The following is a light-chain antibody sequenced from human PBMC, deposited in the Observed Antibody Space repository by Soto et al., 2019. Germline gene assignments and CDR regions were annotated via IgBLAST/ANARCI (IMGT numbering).Light chain of an antibody. CDR2: KVS. CDR3: MQGSHWPPIT. Sequence: DVVVTQSPLSLPVTLGQAASISCKSSQSLVHRDGNTYLSWFRQRPGQSPRRLIYKVSNREAGVPDRCSGSGSGTDFTLKISRVEAEDVGLYYCMQGSHWPPITFGQGTRLEIK. J-gene: IGKJ5*01. V-gene: IGKV2-30*02. CDR1: QSLVHRDGNTY.